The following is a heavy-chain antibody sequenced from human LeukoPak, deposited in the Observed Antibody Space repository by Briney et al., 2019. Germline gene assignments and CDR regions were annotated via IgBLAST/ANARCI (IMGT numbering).Heavy chain of an antibody. CDR2: IYATGST. J-gene: IGHJ4*02. Sequence: PSETLSLTCDVSGASITRGSHSWSWIRQPAGRGLEWLGRIYATGSTIYNPSLKSRVTISIDMPNNQFSLKLSSVTAADTAVYYCAREGGYSYGHRYYFDYWGLGTLVSVSS. D-gene: IGHD5-18*01. CDR1: GASITRGSHS. CDR3: AREGGYSYGHRYYFDY. V-gene: IGHV4-61*02.